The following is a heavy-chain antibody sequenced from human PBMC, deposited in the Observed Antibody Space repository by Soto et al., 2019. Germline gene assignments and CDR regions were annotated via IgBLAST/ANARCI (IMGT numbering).Heavy chain of an antibody. J-gene: IGHJ4*02. CDR2: ISAYNGNT. CDR3: ARGGERGYSGYDPPFDY. CDR1: GYTVTSYG. V-gene: IGHV1-18*01. Sequence: ASVKVSCKASGYTVTSYGISWVRQAPGQGLEWMGWISAYNGNTNYAQKLQGRVNMTTDTSTITAYMGLRSLRSDETAVYYCARGGERGYSGYDPPFDYWGQGTLVTVSS. D-gene: IGHD5-12*01.